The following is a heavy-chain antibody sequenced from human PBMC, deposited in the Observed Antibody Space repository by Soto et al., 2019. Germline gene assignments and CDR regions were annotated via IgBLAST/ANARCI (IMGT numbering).Heavy chain of an antibody. CDR3: AKDRDSSWYVYYGMEV. D-gene: IGHD6-13*01. CDR2: ISGSGVST. Sequence: SLRLSCAXSVFTFSSYAMIWVLQTPVKVLDWFSAISGSGVSTYYADSVKGRFTISRDNSKNTLYLQMNSLRAEDTAVYYCAKDRDSSWYVYYGMEVWGQGTTVTVSS. V-gene: IGHV3-23*01. J-gene: IGHJ6*02. CDR1: VFTFSSYA.